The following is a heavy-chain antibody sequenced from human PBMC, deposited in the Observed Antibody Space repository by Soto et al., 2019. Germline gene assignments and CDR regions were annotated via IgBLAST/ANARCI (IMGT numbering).Heavy chain of an antibody. CDR2: IDYSGST. Sequence: SETMSLTCTVSVGSIGTYYWSWIRQPPGKGLEWIGYIDYSGSTNCNPSLKSRVTISVDTSKTQFSLKLSSVTAADTAVYYCARARRSSGRIHTSDIWGQGKMVTGSS. D-gene: IGHD1-26*01. J-gene: IGHJ3*02. CDR3: ARARRSSGRIHTSDI. CDR1: VGSIGTYY. V-gene: IGHV4-59*01.